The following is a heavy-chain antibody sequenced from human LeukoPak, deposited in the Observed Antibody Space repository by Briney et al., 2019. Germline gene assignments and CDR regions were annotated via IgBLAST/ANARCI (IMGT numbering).Heavy chain of an antibody. J-gene: IGHJ5*02. CDR1: GGSISSSSYY. D-gene: IGHD6-13*01. CDR3: ARQGGIAAAGDLNWFDP. V-gene: IGHV4-39*01. CDR2: IYYSGST. Sequence: SETLSLTCTVSGGSISSSSYYWGWIRQPPGKGLEWIGTIYYSGSTYYNPSLKSRVAISVDTSKNQFSLKLSSVTAADTAVYYCARQGGIAAAGDLNWFDPWGQGTLVTVSS.